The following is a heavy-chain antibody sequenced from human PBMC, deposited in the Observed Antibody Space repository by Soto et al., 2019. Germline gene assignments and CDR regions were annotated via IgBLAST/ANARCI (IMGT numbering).Heavy chain of an antibody. J-gene: IGHJ4*02. Sequence: GGSLKLSCAASGCSFCSYAIHWARQAPGKGLEYVSAISSNGGSTYYADSVKGRFTISRDNSKNTLYLQMSSLRAEDTAVYYCVKATSIAARPPIWGQGTLVTVSS. D-gene: IGHD6-6*01. CDR3: VKATSIAARPPI. CDR2: ISSNGGST. V-gene: IGHV3-64D*08. CDR1: GCSFCSYA.